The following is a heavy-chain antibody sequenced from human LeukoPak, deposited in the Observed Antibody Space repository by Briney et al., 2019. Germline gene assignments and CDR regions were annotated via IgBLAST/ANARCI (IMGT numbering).Heavy chain of an antibody. Sequence: GGSLRLSCAASGFTFSSYWMSWVRQAPGKGLEWVANIKQDGSEKYYVDSVKGRFTISRDNAKNSLYLQMNSLRAEDTAVYYCARELSNDILTGYSDAFDIWGQGTMVAVPS. V-gene: IGHV3-7*03. CDR1: GFTFSSYW. CDR3: ARELSNDILTGYSDAFDI. CDR2: IKQDGSEK. J-gene: IGHJ3*02. D-gene: IGHD3-9*01.